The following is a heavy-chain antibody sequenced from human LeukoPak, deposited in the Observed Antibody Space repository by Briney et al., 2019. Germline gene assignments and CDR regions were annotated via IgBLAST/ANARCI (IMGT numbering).Heavy chain of an antibody. CDR2: INDYAGDT. CDR3: ARGRIAKIVVVHSFSYGMDV. V-gene: IGHV4-34*01. J-gene: IGHJ6*02. D-gene: IGHD3-22*01. CDR1: GGSFTDYF. Sequence: SETLSLTCSVYGGSFTDYFWTWIRQSPGKGLEWIGEINDYAGDTKYNPSLNSRVSITLEKSKNQFSLELRSVTAADTAVYYCARGRIAKIVVVHSFSYGMDVWGQGTTVAVSS.